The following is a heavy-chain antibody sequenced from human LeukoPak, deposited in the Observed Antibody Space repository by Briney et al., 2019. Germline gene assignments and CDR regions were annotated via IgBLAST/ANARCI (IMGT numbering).Heavy chain of an antibody. J-gene: IGHJ4*02. D-gene: IGHD4-17*01. Sequence: GGSLRLSCAASGFTFSSYAMSWVRQAPGKGLAWVSAISGSGGSTYYADSVKGRFTISRDNSKNTLHLQMNSLRAEDTAVYYCAKGLYGDYVEYFDYGGQGTLVTVSS. CDR2: ISGSGGST. CDR1: GFTFSSYA. V-gene: IGHV3-23*01. CDR3: AKGLYGDYVEYFDY.